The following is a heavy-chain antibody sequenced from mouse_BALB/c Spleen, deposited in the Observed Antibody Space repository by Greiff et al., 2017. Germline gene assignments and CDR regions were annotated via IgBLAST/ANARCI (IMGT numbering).Heavy chain of an antibody. Sequence: LVKTGASVKISCKASGYSFTGYYMHWVKQSHGKSLEWIGYISCYNGATSYNQKFKGKATFTVDTSSSTAYMQFNSLTSEDSAVYYCARGDYYGSSPHWYFDVWGAGTTVTVSS. V-gene: IGHV1S34*01. D-gene: IGHD1-1*01. J-gene: IGHJ1*01. CDR3: ARGDYYGSSPHWYFDV. CDR2: ISCYNGAT. CDR1: GYSFTGYY.